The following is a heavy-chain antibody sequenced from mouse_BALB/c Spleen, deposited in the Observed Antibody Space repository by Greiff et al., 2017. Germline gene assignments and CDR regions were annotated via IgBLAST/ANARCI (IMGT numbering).Heavy chain of an antibody. CDR2: IYPGSGST. V-gene: IGHV1-77*01. D-gene: IGHD1-1*01. Sequence: VQLQQSGPELVKPGASVKMSCKASGYTFTDYVISWVKQRTGQGLEWIGEIYPGSGSTYYNEKFKGKATLTADKSSNTAYMQLSSLTSEDSAVYFCARYYGSSPAWFAYWGQGTLVTVSA. CDR3: ARYYGSSPAWFAY. J-gene: IGHJ3*01. CDR1: GYTFTDYV.